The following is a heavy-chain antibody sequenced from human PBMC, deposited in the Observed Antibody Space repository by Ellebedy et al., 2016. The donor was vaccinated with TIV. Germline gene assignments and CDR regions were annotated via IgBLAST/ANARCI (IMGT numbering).Heavy chain of an antibody. Sequence: GESLKISCAASGFTFSSYGMHWVRQVPGKGLERVALISYDGTNEYYADSVKGRFTISRDNSKNTLYLQMNGLRSEDTGVYYCAKDHYSGSGLDYWGQGTLVTVSS. CDR3: AKDHYSGSGLDY. CDR2: ISYDGTNE. CDR1: GFTFSSYG. D-gene: IGHD5-12*01. V-gene: IGHV3-30*18. J-gene: IGHJ4*02.